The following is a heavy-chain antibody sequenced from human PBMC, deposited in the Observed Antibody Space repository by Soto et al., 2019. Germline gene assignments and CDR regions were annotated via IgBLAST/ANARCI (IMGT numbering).Heavy chain of an antibody. Sequence: PGGSLRLSCAASGFTFSSYAMSWVRQAPGKGLEWVSAISGSGGSTYYADSVKGRFTISRDNSKNTLYLQMNSLRAEDTAVYYCAKGFRGSGSYYTISNYYYYMDVWGKGTTVTVSS. D-gene: IGHD3-10*01. CDR3: AKGFRGSGSYYTISNYYYYMDV. J-gene: IGHJ6*03. CDR2: ISGSGGST. V-gene: IGHV3-23*01. CDR1: GFTFSSYA.